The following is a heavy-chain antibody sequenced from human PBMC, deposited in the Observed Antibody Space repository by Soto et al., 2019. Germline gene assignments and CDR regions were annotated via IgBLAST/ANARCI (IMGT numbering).Heavy chain of an antibody. CDR1: GGSISSYY. Sequence: PSETLSLTCTVSGGSISSYYWSWIRQPPGKGLEWIGYIYYSGSTNYNPSLKSRVTISVDTSKNQFSPKLSPVTAADTAVYYCAREWQQLLDYWGQGTLVTVSS. CDR2: IYYSGST. J-gene: IGHJ4*02. D-gene: IGHD6-13*01. CDR3: AREWQQLLDY. V-gene: IGHV4-59*01.